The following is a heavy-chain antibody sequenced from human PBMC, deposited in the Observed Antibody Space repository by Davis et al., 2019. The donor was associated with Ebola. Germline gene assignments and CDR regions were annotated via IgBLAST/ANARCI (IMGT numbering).Heavy chain of an antibody. V-gene: IGHV1-2*06. Sequence: ASVKVSCKASGYTFTDYYVHWVRQAPGQRLEWMGRINPNSDVANYAQRFQGRVTMTRDTSISTAYMELSRLRSDDTAVFYCARSKRGDLDWWGQGTLVTVSS. CDR2: INPNSDVA. CDR1: GYTFTDYY. D-gene: IGHD4-17*01. J-gene: IGHJ4*02. CDR3: ARSKRGDLDW.